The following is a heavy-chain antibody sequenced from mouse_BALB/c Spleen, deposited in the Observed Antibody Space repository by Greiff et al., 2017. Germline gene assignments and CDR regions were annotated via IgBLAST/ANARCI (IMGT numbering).Heavy chain of an antibody. CDR3: TREGAYYRYDAWFAY. Sequence: LQQPGSELVRPGASVKLSCKASGYTFTSYWMHWVKRRPGQGLEWIGNIYPGSGSTNYDEKFKSKATLTVDTSSSTAYMQLSSLTSEDSAVYYCTREGAYYRYDAWFAYWGQGTLVTVSA. CDR2: IYPGSGST. CDR1: GYTFTSYW. J-gene: IGHJ3*01. V-gene: IGHV1S22*01. D-gene: IGHD2-14*01.